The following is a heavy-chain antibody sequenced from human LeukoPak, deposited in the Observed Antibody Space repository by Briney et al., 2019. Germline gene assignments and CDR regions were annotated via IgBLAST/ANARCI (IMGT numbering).Heavy chain of an antibody. CDR3: ARVGTGASWYYYMDV. Sequence: ASVKVSCKASGGTFSSYAISWVRQAPGQGLEWMGGIIPIFGTANYAQKFQGRVTITADESTSTAYMGLSSLRSEDTAVYYCARVGTGASWYYYMDVWGKGTTVTISS. J-gene: IGHJ6*03. CDR1: GGTFSSYA. V-gene: IGHV1-69*13. D-gene: IGHD7-27*01. CDR2: IIPIFGTA.